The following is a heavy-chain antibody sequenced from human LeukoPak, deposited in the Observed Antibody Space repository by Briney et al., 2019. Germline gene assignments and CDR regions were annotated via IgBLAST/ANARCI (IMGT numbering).Heavy chain of an antibody. CDR2: IYHSGST. V-gene: IGHV4-38-2*02. D-gene: IGHD2-15*01. CDR3: ATRYCSGGSCYSEWMGNWFDP. CDR1: GYSISSGYY. Sequence: SSETLSLTCTVSGYSISSGYYWGWIRQPPGKGLEWIGSIYHSGSTNYNPSLKSRVTISVDTSKNQFSLKLSSVTAADTAVYYCATRYCSGGSCYSEWMGNWFDPWGQGTLVTVSS. J-gene: IGHJ5*02.